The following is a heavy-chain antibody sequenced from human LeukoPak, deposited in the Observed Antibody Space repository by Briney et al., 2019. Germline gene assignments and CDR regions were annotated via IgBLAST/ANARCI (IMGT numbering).Heavy chain of an antibody. J-gene: IGHJ3*02. V-gene: IGHV3-30-3*01. D-gene: IGHD4-17*01. CDR2: ISYDGSNK. CDR1: GFTFSSYA. CDR3: ARSGLGYGDLADAFDI. Sequence: GGSLRLSCAASGFTFSSYAMHWVRQAPGKGLEWVAVISYDGSNKYYADSVKGRFTISRDNSKNTLYLQMNSLRAEDTAVYYCARSGLGYGDLADAFDIWGQGTMVTVSS.